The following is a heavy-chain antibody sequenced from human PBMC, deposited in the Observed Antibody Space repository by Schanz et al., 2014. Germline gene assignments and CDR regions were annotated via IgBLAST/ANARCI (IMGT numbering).Heavy chain of an antibody. J-gene: IGHJ6*03. V-gene: IGHV3-11*06. CDR2: ISSSSSYT. CDR1: GLTFSDYY. CDR3: ARPSDSSWYMDV. D-gene: IGHD2-21*02. Sequence: VQLVESGGGLAQPGGSLRLSCAASGLTFSDYYMSWIRQAPGKGLEWVSYISSSSSYTNYADSVKGRFTISRDNAKNSLFLQMNSLRAEDTAVYYCARPSDSSWYMDVWGKGTTVTVSS.